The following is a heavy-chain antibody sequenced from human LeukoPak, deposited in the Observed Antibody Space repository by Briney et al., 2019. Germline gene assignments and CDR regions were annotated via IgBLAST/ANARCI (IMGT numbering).Heavy chain of an antibody. V-gene: IGHV4-59*08. J-gene: IGHJ3*02. D-gene: IGHD6-13*01. Sequence: SETLSLTCTVSGGSISSYYWTWIRQPPGKGLEWIGYIYNSESTNYNPSLKSRATISVDTSKNQFSLKLSSVTAADTAVYYCARRRRIGAVGTDAFDIWGQGTMVTVSS. CDR2: IYNSEST. CDR3: ARRRRIGAVGTDAFDI. CDR1: GGSISSYY.